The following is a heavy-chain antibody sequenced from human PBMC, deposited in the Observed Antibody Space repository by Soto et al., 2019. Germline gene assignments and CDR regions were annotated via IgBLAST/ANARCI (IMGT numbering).Heavy chain of an antibody. CDR1: GFTFGDYE. CDR3: TREGLLSFGVYSYGMDV. Sequence: LRLTCTASGFTFGDYEMSWVRQAPGKGLEWVGFIRRKVYGGTTEYAASVKGRFTISRDDSKSIAYLQMNSLKTEDTAVYYCTREGLLSFGVYSYGMDVWRQGPPATVSS. CDR2: IRRKVYGGTT. J-gene: IGHJ6*02. V-gene: IGHV3-49*04. D-gene: IGHD3-10*01.